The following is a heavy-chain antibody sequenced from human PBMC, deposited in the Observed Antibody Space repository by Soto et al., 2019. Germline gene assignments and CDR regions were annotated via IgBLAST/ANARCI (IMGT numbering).Heavy chain of an antibody. Sequence: ASVKVSCKASGYTFTSYAMHWVRQAPGQRLEWMGCISAYTANTNYSQKFQDRVTITTDTSTSTAFLELRSLRSDDTAVYYCARENSGSYHRHFDYWGQGTLVTVSS. V-gene: IGHV1-3*01. D-gene: IGHD1-26*01. CDR2: ISAYTANT. CDR1: GYTFTSYA. J-gene: IGHJ4*01. CDR3: ARENSGSYHRHFDY.